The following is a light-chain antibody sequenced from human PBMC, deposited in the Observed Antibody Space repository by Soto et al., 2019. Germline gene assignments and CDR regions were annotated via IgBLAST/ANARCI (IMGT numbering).Light chain of an antibody. CDR2: DVN. V-gene: IGLV2-14*03. Sequence: QSALTQPASVSGSPGQSITISCTGSNSDIGSFDYVSWYQHYPGKAPKVVIYDVNNRSPGISSRFSGSKSGDTASLTISGLQSEDEADYYCGSYTSTSALYVLGSGTKLTVL. J-gene: IGLJ1*01. CDR3: GSYTSTSALYV. CDR1: NSDIGSFDY.